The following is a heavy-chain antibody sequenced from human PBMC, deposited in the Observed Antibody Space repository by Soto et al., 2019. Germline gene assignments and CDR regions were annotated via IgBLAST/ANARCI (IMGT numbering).Heavy chain of an antibody. V-gene: IGHV1-18*04. D-gene: IGHD6-19*01. J-gene: IGHJ6*02. CDR2: ISAYNGNT. Sequence: ASGKVSCKASGYTFTSYGISWVLQAPGQGLDWMGWISAYNGNTNYAQKLQGRVTMTTDTSTSTAYMELRSLRSDDTAVYYCARDGSSGWYRNYYYYYGMDVWGQGTTVTVSS. CDR3: ARDGSSGWYRNYYYYYGMDV. CDR1: GYTFTSYG.